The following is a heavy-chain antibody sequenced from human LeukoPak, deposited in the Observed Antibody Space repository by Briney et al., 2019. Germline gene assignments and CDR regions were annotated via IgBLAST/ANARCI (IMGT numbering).Heavy chain of an antibody. V-gene: IGHV1-69*13. J-gene: IGHJ4*02. CDR2: IIPIFGTA. CDR1: GGTFSSYA. CDR3: ARVRYCGGDCYLGPFDY. D-gene: IGHD2-21*01. Sequence: ASVKVSCKASGGTFSSYAISWVRQAPGQGLEWMGGIIPIFGTANYAQKFQGRVTITADESTSTAYMELRSLRSEDTAVYYCARVRYCGGDCYLGPFDYWGQGTLVTVSS.